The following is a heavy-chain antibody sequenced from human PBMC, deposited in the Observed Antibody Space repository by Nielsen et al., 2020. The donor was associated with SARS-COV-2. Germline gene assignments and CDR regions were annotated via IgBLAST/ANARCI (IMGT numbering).Heavy chain of an antibody. V-gene: IGHV3-74*01. J-gene: IGHJ6*02. Sequence: GESLKISCVASGFTLSNYNMHWVRQGPGKGLVWVSRINRDGSVTNYADSVKGRFTISRDNGGNTLYLQVNSLRAEDTAVYYCVREGDGYHSYYYGLDVWGRGTTVTVSS. CDR2: INRDGSVT. CDR3: VREGDGYHSYYYGLDV. CDR1: GFTLSNYN. D-gene: IGHD5-24*01.